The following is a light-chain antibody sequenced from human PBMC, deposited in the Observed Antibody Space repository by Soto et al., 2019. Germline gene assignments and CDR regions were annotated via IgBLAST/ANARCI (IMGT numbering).Light chain of an antibody. CDR2: DVS. CDR3: SSYTSSSTYV. J-gene: IGLJ1*01. Sequence: QPVLTQPASVSGSPGQSITISCTGTSSDVGGYNYVSWYQHYPGKAPKLMIYDVSNRPSGVSNRFSGSKSGNTASLTISGLQAEDEADYYCSSYTSSSTYVFGTGTKVTVL. V-gene: IGLV2-14*03. CDR1: SSDVGGYNY.